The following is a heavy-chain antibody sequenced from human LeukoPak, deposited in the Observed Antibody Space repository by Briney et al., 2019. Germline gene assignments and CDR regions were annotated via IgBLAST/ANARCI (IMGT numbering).Heavy chain of an antibody. Sequence: PSGTLSLTCAVSGGSISSSNWWSWVRQPPGKGLEWIGEIYHSGSTNYNPSLKSRVTISVDKSKNQFSLRLSSVTAADTAVYYCARAPRNKGYYGSGSPTYYYYMDVWGKGTTVTISS. V-gene: IGHV4-4*02. D-gene: IGHD3-10*01. CDR3: ARAPRNKGYYGSGSPTYYYYMDV. CDR1: GGSISSSNW. J-gene: IGHJ6*03. CDR2: IYHSGST.